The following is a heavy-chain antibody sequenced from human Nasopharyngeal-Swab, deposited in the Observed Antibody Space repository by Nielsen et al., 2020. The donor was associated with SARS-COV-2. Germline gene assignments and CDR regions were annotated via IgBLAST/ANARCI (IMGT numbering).Heavy chain of an antibody. CDR1: GLPFISYG. V-gene: IGHV3-33*01. CDR3: ARDGPYGDLDY. J-gene: IGHJ4*02. CDR2: IWDDGSNK. D-gene: IGHD4-17*01. Sequence: GGSLRPSFEALGLPFISYGMHWVRQAPGKGWEWVAVIWDDGSNKYYADSVKGRFTISRDNSKNTLYLQMNSLRAEDTAVYYCARDGPYGDLDYWGQGTLVTVSS.